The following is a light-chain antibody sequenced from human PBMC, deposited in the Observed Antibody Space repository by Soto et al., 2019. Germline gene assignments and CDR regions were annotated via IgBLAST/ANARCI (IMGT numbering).Light chain of an antibody. CDR2: GAS. J-gene: IGKJ1*01. CDR1: QSVSSSY. V-gene: IGKV3-20*01. CDR3: QQYGNSRT. Sequence: EIVLTQSPGTLSLSPGERATLSCRASQSVSSSYLAWYQQKPGQAPRLLIYGASSRATGIPDRFSGSGSGIDFTLTISRLEPEDFAVYYCQQYGNSRTFGQGTKVEIK.